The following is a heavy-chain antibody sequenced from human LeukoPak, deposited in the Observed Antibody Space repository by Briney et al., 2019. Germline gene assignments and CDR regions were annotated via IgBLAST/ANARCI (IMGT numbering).Heavy chain of an antibody. J-gene: IGHJ4*02. CDR3: ARRQYSGYDFDF. CDR2: IFPGDSDT. D-gene: IGHD5-12*01. V-gene: IGHV5-51*01. Sequence: GESLKISCKGSGYSFSNYWIGWVRQMTGKGLEWMGIIFPGDSDTRYSPSFQGQVTISADKTITTAYLQWSSLEASDTAMYYCARRQYSGYDFDFWGQGTLVTVSS. CDR1: GYSFSNYW.